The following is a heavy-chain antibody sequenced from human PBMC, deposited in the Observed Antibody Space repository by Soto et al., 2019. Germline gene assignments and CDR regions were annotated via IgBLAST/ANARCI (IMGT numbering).Heavy chain of an antibody. CDR3: ARDRYDYIWGSYRYVAFDI. J-gene: IGHJ3*02. D-gene: IGHD3-16*02. V-gene: IGHV3-33*01. CDR1: GFTFSSYG. Sequence: QVQLVESGGGVVQPGRSLRLSRAASGFTFSSYGMHWVRQAPGKGLEWVAVIWYDGSNKYYADSVKGRFTISRDNSKNTLYLQMNSLRAEDTAVYYCARDRYDYIWGSYRYVAFDIWGQGTMVTVSS. CDR2: IWYDGSNK.